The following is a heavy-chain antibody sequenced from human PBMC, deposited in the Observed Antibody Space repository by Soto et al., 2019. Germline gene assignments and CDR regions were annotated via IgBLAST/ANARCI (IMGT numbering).Heavy chain of an antibody. D-gene: IGHD2-2*01. CDR3: ARDVVVPAAIFSGDYYYYGMDV. V-gene: IGHV3-7*01. J-gene: IGHJ6*02. Sequence: PGGSLRLSCAASGFTFSSYWMSWVRQAPGKGLEWVANIKQDGSEKYYVDSVKGRFTISRDSAKNSLYLQMNSLRAEDTAVYYWARDVVVPAAIFSGDYYYYGMDVWGQGTTVTVSS. CDR1: GFTFSSYW. CDR2: IKQDGSEK.